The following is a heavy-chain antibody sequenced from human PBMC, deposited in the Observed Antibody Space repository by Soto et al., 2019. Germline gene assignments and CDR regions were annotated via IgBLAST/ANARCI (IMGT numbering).Heavy chain of an antibody. J-gene: IGHJ6*02. Sequence: EVQLVESGGGLVEPGGSLRLSCAASGFTFSSYSMNWVRQAPGKGLEWVSSISSSSSYIYYADSVKGRFTISRDNAKNSLYLQMNSLRAEDTAVYYCARDWKKNERYYYYGMDVWGQGTTVTVSS. D-gene: IGHD1-1*01. CDR3: ARDWKKNERYYYYGMDV. CDR2: ISSSSSYI. CDR1: GFTFSSYS. V-gene: IGHV3-21*01.